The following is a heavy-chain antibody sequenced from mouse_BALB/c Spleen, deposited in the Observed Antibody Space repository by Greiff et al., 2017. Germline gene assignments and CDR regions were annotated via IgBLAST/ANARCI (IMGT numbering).Heavy chain of an antibody. J-gene: IGHJ2*01. Sequence: EVMLVESGGGLVKPGGSLKLSCAASGFTFSSYTMSWVRQTPEKRLEWVATISSGGSYTYYPDSVKGRFTISRDNAKNTLYLQMSSLKSEDTAMYYCTREASYYGNSYFDYWGQGTTLTVSS. CDR2: ISSGGSYT. CDR1: GFTFSSYT. V-gene: IGHV5-6-4*01. D-gene: IGHD2-10*01. CDR3: TREASYYGNSYFDY.